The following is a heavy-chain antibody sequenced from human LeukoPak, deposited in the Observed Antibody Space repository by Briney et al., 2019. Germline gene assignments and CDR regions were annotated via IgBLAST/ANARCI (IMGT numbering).Heavy chain of an antibody. V-gene: IGHV1-2*02. D-gene: IGHD3-22*01. CDR1: GYTFTGYY. Sequence: ASVKVSCKASGYTFTGYYMHWVRQAPGQGLEWMGWINPNSGGTNYAQKFQGRVTMTRDTSISTAYMELSRLRSDDTAVYYCARVSYDSRESFDYWGQGTLVTVSS. CDR3: ARVSYDSRESFDY. CDR2: INPNSGGT. J-gene: IGHJ4*02.